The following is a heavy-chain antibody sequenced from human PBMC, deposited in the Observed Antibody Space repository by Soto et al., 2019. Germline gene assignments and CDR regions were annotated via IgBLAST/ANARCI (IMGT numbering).Heavy chain of an antibody. V-gene: IGHV4-31*03. CDR2: IYYSGST. J-gene: IGHJ4*02. CDR3: ARDPPPPCLYFEH. Sequence: PSETLSLTCTVSGGSISSGGYYWSWIRQHPGKGLEWIGYIYYSGSTYYNPSLKSRVTISVDTSKNQFSLKLSSVTAADTAVYYCARDPPPPCLYFEHWGQGTLVTVPS. CDR1: GGSISSGGYY. D-gene: IGHD2-2*01.